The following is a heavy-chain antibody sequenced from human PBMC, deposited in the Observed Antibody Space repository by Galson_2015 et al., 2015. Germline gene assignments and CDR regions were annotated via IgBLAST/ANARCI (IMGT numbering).Heavy chain of an antibody. V-gene: IGHV2-70*01. D-gene: IGHD3-22*01. J-gene: IGHJ3*02. CDR2: IDWDDDK. CDR1: GFSLSTSGMC. CDR3: ARIPLHYYDSSGLHYAFDI. Sequence: PALVKPTQTLTLTCTFSGFSLSTSGMCVSWIRQPPGKALEWLALIDWDDDKYYSTSLKTRLTISKDTSKNQVVLTMTNMDPVDTATYYCARIPLHYYDSSGLHYAFDIWGQGTMVTVSS.